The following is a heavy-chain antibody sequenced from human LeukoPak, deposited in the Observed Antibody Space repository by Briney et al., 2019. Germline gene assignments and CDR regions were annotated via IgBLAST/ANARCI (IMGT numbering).Heavy chain of an antibody. D-gene: IGHD3-22*01. CDR1: GFTFSSYS. V-gene: IGHV3-53*01. Sequence: PGGSLRLSCAASGFTFSSYSMNWVRQAPGKGLEWVSVIYSGGSTYYADSVKGRFTISRDNSKNTLYLQMNSLRAEDTAVYYCARERDDSSGYYYPHWGQGTLVTVSS. CDR2: IYSGGST. CDR3: ARERDDSSGYYYPH. J-gene: IGHJ4*02.